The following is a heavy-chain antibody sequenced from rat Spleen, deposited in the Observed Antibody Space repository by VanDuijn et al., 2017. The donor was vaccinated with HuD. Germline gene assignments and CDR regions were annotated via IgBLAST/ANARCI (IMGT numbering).Heavy chain of an antibody. D-gene: IGHD1-12*02. J-gene: IGHJ1*01. Sequence: EVQLVESGGGLVQPGRSLKLSCAASGFSFGDYYMAWVRQAPKKGLEWVASISYEGSSTYYGDSEKGRFTISRDNAKSTLYLQMNSWRSEETASYYCARHNDYDAGSYYSAYWYFVFWGPRTMVTVSS. CDR2: ISYEGSST. V-gene: IGHV5-22*01. CDR1: GFSFGDYY. CDR3: ARHNDYDAGSYYSAYWYFVF.